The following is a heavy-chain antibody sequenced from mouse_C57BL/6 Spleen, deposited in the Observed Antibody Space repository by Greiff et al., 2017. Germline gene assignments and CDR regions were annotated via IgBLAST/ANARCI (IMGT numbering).Heavy chain of an antibody. CDR2: IYPGDGDT. J-gene: IGHJ4*01. CDR1: GYAFSSYW. Sequence: QVQLQQSGAELVKPGASVKISCKASGYAFSSYWMNWVKQRPGKGLEWIGQIYPGDGDTNYNGKFKGKATLTAEKSSSTAYMQLSSLTSEDSAVYFCARQLNPRDYYAINYWGQGTSVSVSA. V-gene: IGHV1-80*01. CDR3: ARQLNPRDYYAINY. D-gene: IGHD3-2*02.